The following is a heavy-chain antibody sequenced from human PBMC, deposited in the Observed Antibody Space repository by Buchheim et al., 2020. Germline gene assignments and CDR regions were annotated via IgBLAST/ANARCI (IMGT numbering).Heavy chain of an antibody. Sequence: QVQLVESGGGVVQPGRSLRLSCAASGFTFSSYAMHWVRQAPGKGLEWVAVISYDGSNKYYADSVKGRFTISRDNSKNTLYLQMNSLRAEDTAVYYCARASGYYYDSSGTYWGQGTL. V-gene: IGHV3-30*01. D-gene: IGHD3-22*01. J-gene: IGHJ4*02. CDR3: ARASGYYYDSSGTY. CDR1: GFTFSSYA. CDR2: ISYDGSNK.